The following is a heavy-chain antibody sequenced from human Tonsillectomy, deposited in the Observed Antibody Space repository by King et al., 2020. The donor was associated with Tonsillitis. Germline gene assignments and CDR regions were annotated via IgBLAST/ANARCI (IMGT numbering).Heavy chain of an antibody. CDR1: GFTVSSNY. CDR3: ARDLIRLGELSPPHYYSYMDV. D-gene: IGHD3-16*02. V-gene: IGHV3-66*01. J-gene: IGHJ6*03. CDR2: IYSGGST. Sequence: VQLVESGGGLVQPGGSLRLSCAASGFTVSSNYMSWVRQAPGKGLEWVSVIYSGGSTYYADSVKGRFTISRDNSKNTLYLQMNSLRAEDTAVYYCARDLIRLGELSPPHYYSYMDVWGKGTTVTVSS.